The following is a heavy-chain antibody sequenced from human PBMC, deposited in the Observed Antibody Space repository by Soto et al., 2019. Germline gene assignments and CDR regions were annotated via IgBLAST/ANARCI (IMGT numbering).Heavy chain of an antibody. D-gene: IGHD3-16*01. Sequence: GGSLRLSCAASGFTFSSYGMHWVRQAPGKGLEWVAVISYDGSNKYYADSVKGRFTISRDNSKNTLYLQMNSLRAEDTAVYYCAKDGGNYDYTNTLFDYWGQGTLVTVSS. J-gene: IGHJ4*02. CDR1: GFTFSSYG. V-gene: IGHV3-30*18. CDR2: ISYDGSNK. CDR3: AKDGGNYDYTNTLFDY.